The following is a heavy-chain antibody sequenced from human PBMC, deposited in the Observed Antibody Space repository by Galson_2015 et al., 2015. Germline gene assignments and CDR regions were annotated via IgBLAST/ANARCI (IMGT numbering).Heavy chain of an antibody. D-gene: IGHD3-16*01. CDR2: IRRGASCRAT. V-gene: IGHV3-73*01. CDR3: TRTYYDYVWGSSRFDY. Sequence: LRISCAACGFSFSGSAMHWVCPESGSWMRWVGRIRRGASCRATAYAASVKGRFTISRDDSKNTAYLQMNSLKTEDTAVYYCTRTYYDYVWGSSRFDYWGQGTLVTVSS. CDR1: GFSFSGSA. J-gene: IGHJ4*02.